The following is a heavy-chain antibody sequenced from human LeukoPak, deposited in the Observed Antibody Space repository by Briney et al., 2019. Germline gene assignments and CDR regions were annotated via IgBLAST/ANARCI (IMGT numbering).Heavy chain of an antibody. V-gene: IGHV7-4-1*02. CDR2: INTNTGNP. CDR3: ARVFYGDYSAYYFDY. J-gene: IGHJ4*02. D-gene: IGHD4-17*01. CDR1: GYTFTSYA. Sequence: ASVKVSCKASGYTFTSYAMNWVRQAPGQGLEWMGWINTNTGNPTYAQGFTGRFVFSLDTSVSTAYLQISSLKAEDTAVYYCARVFYGDYSAYYFDYWGQGTLVTVSS.